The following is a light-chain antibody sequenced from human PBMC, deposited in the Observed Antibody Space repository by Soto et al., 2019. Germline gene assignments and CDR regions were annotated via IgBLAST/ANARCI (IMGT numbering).Light chain of an antibody. CDR3: PKCDSDPRT. V-gene: IGKV1-27*01. Sequence: DIQMTQSPSSLSASVGDRVTITCRASQGISNFLAWYQQKPGKVPKLLIYGSSTLQSGVPSRFSGSGSGTDFTLTIRRLQPEVVVTYYWPKCDSDPRTFGQGTKVESK. CDR1: QGISNF. CDR2: GSS. J-gene: IGKJ1*01.